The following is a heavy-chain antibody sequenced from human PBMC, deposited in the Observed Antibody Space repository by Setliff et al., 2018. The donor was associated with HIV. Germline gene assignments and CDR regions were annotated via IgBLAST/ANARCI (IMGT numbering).Heavy chain of an antibody. V-gene: IGHV4-38-2*02. D-gene: IGHD4-17*01. J-gene: IGHJ4*02. CDR3: ASSPAWRSDYGLHTFDY. Sequence: LSLTCTVSGYSISSRYYWGWIRQSPGKGLEWIGSIYHSGSTQYNPSLKGRVTISVDTPKNQFSLKLSSVTAADTAVYYCASSPAWRSDYGLHTFDYWGQGTLVTVSS. CDR2: IYHSGST. CDR1: GYSISSRYY.